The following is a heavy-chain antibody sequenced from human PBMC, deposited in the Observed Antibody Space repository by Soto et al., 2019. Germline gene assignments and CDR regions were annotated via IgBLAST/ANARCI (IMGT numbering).Heavy chain of an antibody. V-gene: IGHV1-69*12. D-gene: IGHD4-4*01. J-gene: IGHJ4*02. CDR3: ARDGGVYDYSPFDY. Sequence: QVQLVQSGAEVKKPGSSVKVSCKASGGTFSNYATSWVRQAPGQGLEWMGGIIPIFGTADYAQKFQGRVTITADESTSTAYMELSSLRSEDTAVYYCARDGGVYDYSPFDYWGQGTLVTVSS. CDR1: GGTFSNYA. CDR2: IIPIFGTA.